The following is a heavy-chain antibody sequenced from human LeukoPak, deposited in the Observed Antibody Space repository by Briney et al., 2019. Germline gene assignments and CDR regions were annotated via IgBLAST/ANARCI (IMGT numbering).Heavy chain of an antibody. J-gene: IGHJ4*02. V-gene: IGHV4-4*07. D-gene: IGHD3-3*01. CDR1: GGSISSYH. CDR2: IYTSGST. CDR3: ASEDDFWSGYYDY. Sequence: ASEPLPLTCTVSGGSISSYHWRWIRQPAGKGLEWIGRIYTSGSTNYNPSLKSRVTMSVDTSKNQFSLRLSAVTAADTAVYYCASEDDFWSGYYDYWGQGTLVTVSS.